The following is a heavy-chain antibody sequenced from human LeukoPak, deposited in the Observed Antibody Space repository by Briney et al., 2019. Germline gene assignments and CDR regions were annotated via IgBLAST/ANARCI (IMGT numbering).Heavy chain of an antibody. D-gene: IGHD3-10*01. Sequence: PGGPRRFSCVASGISLRGSGMSGVGRAPGKGLEGSANIKVDGSEKHYLESVECRFIISRDTAKNSLHLQLNNLRAEDTAEYYCVRDGPSGSGNFGYWAQGTLVSVSS. J-gene: IGHJ4*02. CDR1: GISLRGSG. V-gene: IGHV3-7*01. CDR3: VRDGPSGSGNFGY. CDR2: IKVDGSEK.